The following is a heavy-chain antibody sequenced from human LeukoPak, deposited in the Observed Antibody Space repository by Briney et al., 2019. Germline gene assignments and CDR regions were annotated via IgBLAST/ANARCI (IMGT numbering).Heavy chain of an antibody. J-gene: IGHJ4*02. Sequence: PGGSLRLSCAASGFTFSSYAMHWVRQAPGKGLEWVAVISYGGSNKYYADSVKGRFTISRDNSKNTLYLQMNSLRAEDTAVYYCARGSYPILFYSSPADYWGQGTLVTVSS. V-gene: IGHV3-30-3*01. CDR1: GFTFSSYA. D-gene: IGHD6-13*01. CDR2: ISYGGSNK. CDR3: ARGSYPILFYSSPADY.